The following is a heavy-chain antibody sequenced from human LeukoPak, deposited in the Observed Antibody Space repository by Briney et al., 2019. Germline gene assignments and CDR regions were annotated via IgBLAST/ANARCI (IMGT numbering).Heavy chain of an antibody. D-gene: IGHD4-11*01. V-gene: IGHV4-59*01. CDR3: ARGSNISDY. J-gene: IGHJ4*02. Sequence: SETLSLTCTVSGGSISSYYWSWIRQPPGKGLEWIGHIYYSGSTNYNPSLKSRVTISVDTSKNQFSLKLSSVSAAVTDVDYCARGSNISDYWGQGTLVTVSS. CDR1: GGSISSYY. CDR2: IYYSGST.